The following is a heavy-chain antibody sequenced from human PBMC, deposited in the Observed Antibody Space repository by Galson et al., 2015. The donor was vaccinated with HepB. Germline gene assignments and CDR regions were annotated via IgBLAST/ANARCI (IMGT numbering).Heavy chain of an antibody. CDR3: ARGALVAVVDANQNNWFDP. CDR1: GYTFSSSS. Sequence: SVKVSCKASGYTFSSSSITWVRQAPGQALEWMGWINAYSRNTHSARQLQGRVTMTTDTSTSTAYMELRSLRSDDTDVYYCARGALVAVVDANQNNWFDPWGQGTLVTVSS. CDR2: INAYSRNT. D-gene: IGHD2-15*01. V-gene: IGHV1-18*01. J-gene: IGHJ5*02.